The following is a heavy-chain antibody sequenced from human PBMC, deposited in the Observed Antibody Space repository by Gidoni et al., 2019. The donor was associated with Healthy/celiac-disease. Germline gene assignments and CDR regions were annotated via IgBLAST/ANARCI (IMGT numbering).Heavy chain of an antibody. Sequence: QVQLQESGPGLVKPSETLSLTCTVSGGSIRSYYWSWIRQPPGKGREWIGYIYYSGSTNYNPSLKSRVTISVDTSKNQISLKLSSVTAADTAVYYCAGDPPRVYGDYVGDFDLWGRGTLVTVSS. CDR2: IYYSGST. CDR3: AGDPPRVYGDYVGDFDL. CDR1: GGSIRSYY. D-gene: IGHD4-17*01. V-gene: IGHV4-59*01. J-gene: IGHJ2*01.